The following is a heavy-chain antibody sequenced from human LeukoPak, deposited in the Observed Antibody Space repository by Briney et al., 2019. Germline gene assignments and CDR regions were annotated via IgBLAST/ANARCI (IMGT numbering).Heavy chain of an antibody. CDR1: GGSFSSYA. CDR2: IIPILGIA. V-gene: IGHV1-69*04. Sequence: GASVKVSCKGSGGSFSSYAISWVRQAPGQGLEWMGRIIPILGIANYAQKFQGRVTITADKSTSTAYMELSSLRSEDTAVYYSAREDPVVTATYYYYYGMDVWGQGTTVTVSS. D-gene: IGHD2-15*01. J-gene: IGHJ6*02. CDR3: AREDPVVTATYYYYYGMDV.